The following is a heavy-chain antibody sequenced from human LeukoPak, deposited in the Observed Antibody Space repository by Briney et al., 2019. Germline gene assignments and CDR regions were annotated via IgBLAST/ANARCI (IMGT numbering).Heavy chain of an antibody. CDR3: ARGGDGYNYEGDNWFDP. J-gene: IGHJ5*02. V-gene: IGHV1-69*13. D-gene: IGHD5-24*01. Sequence: SVKVSCKASGGTFSSYAISWVRQAPGQGLEWMGGIIPIFGTANYAQKFQGRVTITADESTSTAYMELSSLRSEDTAVYYCARGGDGYNYEGDNWFDPWGQGTLVTVSS. CDR2: IIPIFGTA. CDR1: GGTFSSYA.